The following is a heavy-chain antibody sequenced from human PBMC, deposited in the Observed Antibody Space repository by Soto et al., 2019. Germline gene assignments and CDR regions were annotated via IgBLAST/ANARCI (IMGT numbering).Heavy chain of an antibody. J-gene: IGHJ6*02. V-gene: IGHV5-51*01. D-gene: IGHD6-6*01. CDR2: IYPGDSDT. CDR1: GYNFTNYW. CDR3: VRLVHPAEKYGMDV. Sequence: GESLKISCKISGYNFTNYWIGWVRQMPGKGLECMGIIYPGDSDTRYSPSFQGQVTISADRSMFTAYLQWTSLKASDTAMYYCVRLVHPAEKYGMDVWGQGTTVTVS.